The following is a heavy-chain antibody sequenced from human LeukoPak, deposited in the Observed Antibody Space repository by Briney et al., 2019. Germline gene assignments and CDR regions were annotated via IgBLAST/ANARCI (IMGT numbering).Heavy chain of an antibody. J-gene: IGHJ4*02. CDR1: DFSFSSFA. V-gene: IGHV3-23*01. CDR2: IYGGGTNT. CDR3: AKRIAEAAGIYFDS. D-gene: IGHD6-19*01. Sequence: GGPLRLSFAGSDFSFSSFAMPWVRQAPGKGREGVSTIYGGGTNTFYADSVKGRFTISRDDSKNMQFLEMDSLRPEDTAVYFCAKRIAEAAGIYFDSWGQGTLVTVSS.